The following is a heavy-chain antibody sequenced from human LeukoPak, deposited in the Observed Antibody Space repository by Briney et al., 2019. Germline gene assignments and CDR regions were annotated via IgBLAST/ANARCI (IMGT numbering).Heavy chain of an antibody. CDR2: IIPILGIA. CDR3: AREFGGDILTGYDY. Sequence: SVTVSFKASGGTFISYAISWVRQAPGQGLEWMGRIIPILGIANYAQKFQGRVTITADKSTSTAYMELSSLRSEDTAVYYCAREFGGDILTGYDYWGRGTLVTVSS. J-gene: IGHJ4*02. D-gene: IGHD3-9*01. V-gene: IGHV1-69*04. CDR1: GGTFISYA.